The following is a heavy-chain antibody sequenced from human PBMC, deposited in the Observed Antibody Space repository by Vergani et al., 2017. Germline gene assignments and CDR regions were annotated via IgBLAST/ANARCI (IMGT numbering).Heavy chain of an antibody. CDR3: ARNLRSTNGYFDL. J-gene: IGHJ2*01. CDR2: INHSGST. CDR1: GGSISSGGYY. V-gene: IGHV4-30-2*01. D-gene: IGHD4-17*01. Sequence: QLQLQESGSGLVKPSQTLSLTCAVSGGSISSGGYYWSWIRQPPGKGLEWIGEINHSGSTNYNPSLKSRVTISVDTSKNQFSLKLSSVTAADTAVYYCARNLRSTNGYFDLWGRGTLVTVSS.